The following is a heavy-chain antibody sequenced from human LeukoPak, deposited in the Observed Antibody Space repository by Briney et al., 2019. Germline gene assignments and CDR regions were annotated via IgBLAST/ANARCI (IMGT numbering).Heavy chain of an antibody. J-gene: IGHJ6*04. CDR3: AELGITMIGGV. CDR1: GFTFSSYS. V-gene: IGHV3-21*01. Sequence: GGSLRLSCAASGFTFSSYSMNWVRQAPGKGLEWVSSISSSSYIYYADSVKGRFTISRDNAKNSLYLQMNSLRAEDTAVYYCAELGITMIGGVWGKGTTVTISS. CDR2: ISSSSYI. D-gene: IGHD3-10*02.